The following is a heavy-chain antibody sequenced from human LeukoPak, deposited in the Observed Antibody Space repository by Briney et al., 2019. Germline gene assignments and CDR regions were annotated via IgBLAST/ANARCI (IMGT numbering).Heavy chain of an antibody. CDR1: GFYFESYA. CDR2: VSGSGAST. CDR3: ARVYGSSNYYYDRYYYYMDV. D-gene: IGHD3-22*01. V-gene: IGHV3-23*01. J-gene: IGHJ6*03. Sequence: PGRSLRLSCAPSGFYFESYAMSWVRQAPGKGLEWVSGVSGSGASTYYADSVKGRFTISRDSSKNTLYLRLNSLRVEDTAVYYCARVYGSSNYYYDRYYYYMDVWGRGTTVTVSS.